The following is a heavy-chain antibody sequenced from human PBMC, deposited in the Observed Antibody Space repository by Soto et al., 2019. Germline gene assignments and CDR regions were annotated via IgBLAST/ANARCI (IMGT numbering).Heavy chain of an antibody. CDR3: ARGNFWSGYYTPGDYYYYGMDV. CDR2: IYYSGST. V-gene: IGHV4-31*03. Sequence: SETLSLTFTVSGGAISSGGYYWSWIRQHPGKGLEWIGYIYYSGSTYYNPSLKSRVTISVDTSKNQFSLKLSSVTAADTAVYYCARGNFWSGYYTPGDYYYYGMDVWGQGTTVTVSS. J-gene: IGHJ6*02. D-gene: IGHD3-3*01. CDR1: GGAISSGGYY.